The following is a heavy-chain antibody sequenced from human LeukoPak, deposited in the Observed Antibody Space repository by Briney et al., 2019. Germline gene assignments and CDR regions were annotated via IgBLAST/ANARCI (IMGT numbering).Heavy chain of an antibody. CDR3: ARNYYDRSGPYY. J-gene: IGHJ4*02. V-gene: IGHV1-2*02. CDR2: INPNSGVT. CDR1: GYTFTGYY. Sequence: ASVTHSCKTSGYTFTGYYMHWVRQAPGQGLEWMGWINPNSGVTNYAQKFQGRVTMTRDTSISTAYMELSRLRSDDTAVYYCARNYYDRSGPYYWGQGTPVTPSS. D-gene: IGHD3-22*01.